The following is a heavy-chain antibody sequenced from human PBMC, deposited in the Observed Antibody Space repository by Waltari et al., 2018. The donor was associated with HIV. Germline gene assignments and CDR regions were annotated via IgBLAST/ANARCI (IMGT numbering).Heavy chain of an antibody. J-gene: IGHJ4*02. CDR1: KYTFASYG. CDR3: ARELRFDIVFDY. D-gene: IGHD5-12*01. CDR2: INTGDSST. V-gene: IGHV1-3*04. Sequence: QVQLVQSGAERRKPGASVKVSCPASKYTFASYGIHWPRQAPGQRLEWMGWINTGDSSTKYSQKFQGRVTITRDTSASTAYMQLSSLRSEDTAIYYCARELRFDIVFDYWGQGTLVTVSS.